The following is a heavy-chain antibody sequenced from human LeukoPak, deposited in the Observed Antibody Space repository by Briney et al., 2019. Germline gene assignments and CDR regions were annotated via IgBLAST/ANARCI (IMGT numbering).Heavy chain of an antibody. CDR1: GGTFSSYA. V-gene: IGHV1-69*05. J-gene: IGHJ5*02. CDR3: ARDPTQGYYDFWSGYYKGWFDP. D-gene: IGHD3-3*01. Sequence: SVKVSCKASGGTFSSYAISWVRQAPGQGLEWMGGIIPIFGTANYAQKFHGRVTITTDESTSTAYMELSSLRSEDTAVYYCARDPTQGYYDFWSGYYKGWFDPWGQGTLVTVSS. CDR2: IIPIFGTA.